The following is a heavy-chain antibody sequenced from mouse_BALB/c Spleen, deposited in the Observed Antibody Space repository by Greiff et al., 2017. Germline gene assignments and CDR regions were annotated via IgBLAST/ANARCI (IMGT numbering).Heavy chain of an antibody. V-gene: IGHV5-17*02. CDR3: ARDFYLDY. CDR2: ISSGSSTI. J-gene: IGHJ2*01. CDR1: GFTFSSFG. Sequence: EVKVVESGGGLVQPGGSRKLSCAASGFTFSSFGMHWVRQAPEKGLEWVAYISSGSSTIYYADTVKGRFTISRDNPKNTLFLQMTRLRSEDTAMYYCARDFYLDYWGQGTTLTVSS.